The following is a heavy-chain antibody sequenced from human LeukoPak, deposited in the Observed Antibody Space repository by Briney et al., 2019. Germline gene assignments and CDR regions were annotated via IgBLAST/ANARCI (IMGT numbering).Heavy chain of an antibody. CDR1: GFTFSSYS. CDR2: ISSSSSTI. V-gene: IGHV3-48*02. CDR3: ARDLRYSYGLPLDY. D-gene: IGHD5-18*01. J-gene: IGHJ4*02. Sequence: GGSLRLSCAASGFTFSSYSMNWVRQAPGKGLEWVSYISSSSSTIYYADSVKGRFTISRDNAQNSLYLQMNSLRDVDTAVYYCARDLRYSYGLPLDYWGQGTLVTVSS.